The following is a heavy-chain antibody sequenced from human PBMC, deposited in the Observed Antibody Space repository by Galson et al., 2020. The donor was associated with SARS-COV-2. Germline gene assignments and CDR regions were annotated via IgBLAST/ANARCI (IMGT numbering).Heavy chain of an antibody. J-gene: IGHJ4*02. CDR2: ISYDGSIK. Sequence: GESLKISCAASGFTFSSYAMHWVRQAPGKGLEWVAVISYDGSIKYSADSVKGRFTISRDNSKNTLYLQMNSLRAEDTAVYYCAVNRALDSWGQGTLVSVSS. V-gene: IGHV3-30*03. CDR1: GFTFSSYA. CDR3: AVNRALDS.